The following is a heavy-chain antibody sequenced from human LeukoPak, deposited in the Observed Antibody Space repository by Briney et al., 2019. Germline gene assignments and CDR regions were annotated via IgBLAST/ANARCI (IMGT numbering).Heavy chain of an antibody. J-gene: IGHJ4*02. CDR3: ARHVGATDY. Sequence: GGSLNISCQGSGYRFTSYWIGGVRQIPGKGLGWMGIFYPGDSDTRYSPSFQGQVTISADKSISTAYLQWSSLKASDTAMYYCARHVGATDYWGQGTQLSDSS. V-gene: IGHV5-51*01. CDR2: FYPGDSDT. D-gene: IGHD1-26*01. CDR1: GYRFTSYW.